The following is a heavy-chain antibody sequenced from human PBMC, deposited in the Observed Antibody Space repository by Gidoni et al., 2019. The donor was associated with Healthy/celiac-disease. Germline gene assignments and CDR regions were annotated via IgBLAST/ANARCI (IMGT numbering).Heavy chain of an antibody. Sequence: QVQLQQSGPGLVKPSQTLPLNCSIPGDRVPSNSAAWNWHRQSPARGLEWLGRTYYRSKWYNDYAVSVKSRITIKPDTSKNQFSLQLNSVTPEDTAVYYCAREGELEYSYGGLFDCWGQGTLVTVSS. V-gene: IGHV6-1*01. CDR3: AREGELEYSYGGLFDC. J-gene: IGHJ4*02. CDR2: TYYRSKWYN. D-gene: IGHD5-18*01. CDR1: GDRVPSNSAA.